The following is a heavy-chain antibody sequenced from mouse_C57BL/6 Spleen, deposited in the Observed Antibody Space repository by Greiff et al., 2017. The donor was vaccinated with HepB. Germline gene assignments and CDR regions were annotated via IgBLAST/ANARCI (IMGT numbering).Heavy chain of an antibody. Sequence: QVQLKQSGAELVKPGASVKISCKASGYAFSSYWMNWVKQRPGKGLEWIGQIYPGDGDTNYNGKFKGKATLTADQSSSTAYMQLSNLTYEDSAVYFCARKPDSSGYAWFAYWGQGTLVTVSA. J-gene: IGHJ3*01. CDR3: ARKPDSSGYAWFAY. CDR2: IYPGDGDT. V-gene: IGHV1-80*01. D-gene: IGHD3-2*02. CDR1: GYAFSSYW.